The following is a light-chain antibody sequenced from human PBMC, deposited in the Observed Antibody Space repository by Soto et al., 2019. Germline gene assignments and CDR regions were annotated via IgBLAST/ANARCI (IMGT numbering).Light chain of an antibody. V-gene: IGKV3-15*01. CDR2: GAS. Sequence: EIVMTQSPATLSVSPGERATLSCRASQSVSSSYLAWYQQQPGQAPRLLIYGASTRATGIPARFSGSGSGTEFTLTISSLQSEDFAVYYCQQYNNWPPWTFGQGTKVDNK. CDR1: QSVSSSY. CDR3: QQYNNWPPWT. J-gene: IGKJ1*01.